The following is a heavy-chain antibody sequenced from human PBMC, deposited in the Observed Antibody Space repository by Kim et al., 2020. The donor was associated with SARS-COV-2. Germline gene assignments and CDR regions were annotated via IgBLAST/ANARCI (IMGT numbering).Heavy chain of an antibody. D-gene: IGHD1-26*01. CDR2: ISSSSTYT. CDR3: AGGYSGSSDY. Sequence: GGSLRLSCAASGFTFASYSMNWVRQAPGRGLEWVSSISSSSTYTYYADSVKGRFTVSRENAKNSLYLQMSSLRAEDTAVYFCAGGYSGSSDYWGQGTLVTVSS. J-gene: IGHJ4*02. CDR1: GFTFASYS. V-gene: IGHV3-21*01.